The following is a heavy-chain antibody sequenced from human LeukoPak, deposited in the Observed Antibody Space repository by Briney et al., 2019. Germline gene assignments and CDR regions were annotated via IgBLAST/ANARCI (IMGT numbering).Heavy chain of an antibody. Sequence: PGGSLRLSCAASGFTFSSYEMTWVRQAPGKGLEWVSYISSSGSIIYYADSVKGRFTISRDNAKNSLYLQMNSLRAEDTAVYYCARDGRDGYGNYWGQGTLVTVSS. CDR2: ISSSGSII. V-gene: IGHV3-48*03. CDR1: GFTFSSYE. D-gene: IGHD5-24*01. CDR3: ARDGRDGYGNY. J-gene: IGHJ4*02.